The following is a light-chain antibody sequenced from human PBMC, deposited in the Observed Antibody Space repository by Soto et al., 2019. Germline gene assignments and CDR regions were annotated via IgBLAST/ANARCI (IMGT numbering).Light chain of an antibody. Sequence: ALTQPASVSGTPGQSITISCTGSNSDVGIYDFVSWYQHHPGRAPKLIVSEVSHRPSGVSNRFSGSKSGNTASLTISGLQSEDEADYYCISYTSDDVRYVFGTGTKVTVL. CDR3: ISYTSDDVRYV. CDR1: NSDVGIYDF. V-gene: IGLV2-14*01. CDR2: EVS. J-gene: IGLJ1*01.